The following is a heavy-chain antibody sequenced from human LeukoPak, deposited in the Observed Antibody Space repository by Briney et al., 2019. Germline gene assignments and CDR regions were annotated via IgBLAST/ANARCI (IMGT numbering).Heavy chain of an antibody. Sequence: ASVTVSCKASGYSFSGYYMHWVRQAPGQGLEWMGWINPNSGGTNYAQKFQGRVTMTRDTSISTAYMELSRLRSDDTAVYYCARDYVGDNWFDPWGQGTLVTVSS. CDR3: ARDYVGDNWFDP. V-gene: IGHV1-2*02. D-gene: IGHD3-16*01. J-gene: IGHJ5*02. CDR1: GYSFSGYY. CDR2: INPNSGGT.